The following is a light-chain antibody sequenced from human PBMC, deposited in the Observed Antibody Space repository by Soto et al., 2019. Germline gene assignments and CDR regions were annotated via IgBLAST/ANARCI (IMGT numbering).Light chain of an antibody. CDR3: QQYGSLPWT. CDR2: GVA. V-gene: IGKV3-20*01. J-gene: IGKJ1*01. CDR1: ESVGVTY. Sequence: EIVLTQSPGTLSLSPGERVTLSCRASESVGVTYIAWYQQKGGQPPRLLMFGVATRATGIPDRFSGSGSGTDFTLTISRLEPEDFAVYYCQQYGSLPWTFGQGTKVEVK.